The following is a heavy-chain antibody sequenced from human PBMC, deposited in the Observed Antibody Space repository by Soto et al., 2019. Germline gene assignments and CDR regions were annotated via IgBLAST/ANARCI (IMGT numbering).Heavy chain of an antibody. CDR3: ARDTVTTPYNWFDP. CDR2: IYYSGST. CDR1: DGSISSYY. D-gene: IGHD4-17*01. J-gene: IGHJ5*02. Sequence: PSETMPLTCTVSDGSISSYYWRWIRQPPGKGLEWIGYIYYSGSTNYNPSLKSRVTISVDTSKNQFSLKLSSVTAADTAVYYCARDTVTTPYNWFDPWGQGTLVTVSS. V-gene: IGHV4-59*01.